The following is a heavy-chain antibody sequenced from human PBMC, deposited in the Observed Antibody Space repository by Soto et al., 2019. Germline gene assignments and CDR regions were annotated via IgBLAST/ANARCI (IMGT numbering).Heavy chain of an antibody. V-gene: IGHV3-9*01. CDR2: ISWNSGSI. CDR1: GFTFDDYA. D-gene: IGHD4-4*01. J-gene: IGHJ4*02. CDR3: AKAAPFTVTIGSFDY. Sequence: GGSLRLSCAASGFTFDDYAMHWVRQAPGKGLEWVSGISWNSGSIGYADSVKGRFTISRDNAKNSLYLQMNSLRAEDTALYYCAKAAPFTVTIGSFDYWGQGTLVTVSS.